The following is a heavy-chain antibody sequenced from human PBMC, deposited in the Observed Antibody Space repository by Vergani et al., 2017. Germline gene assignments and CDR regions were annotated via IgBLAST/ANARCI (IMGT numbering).Heavy chain of an antibody. CDR2: IHPADSET. Sequence: EVQMVQSGEEVKKPGESLTISCQLSGSSFTNYWIGWVRQMPGKGLEWMVIIHPADSETSYRPSFQGQVTISVDKSISTAYLQRSSLRASDSAMYYCARLYGRDRSGSKYFDYWGQGTLVTVSS. V-gene: IGHV5-51*01. CDR1: GSSFTNYW. CDR3: ARLYGRDRSGSKYFDY. D-gene: IGHD6-25*01. J-gene: IGHJ4*02.